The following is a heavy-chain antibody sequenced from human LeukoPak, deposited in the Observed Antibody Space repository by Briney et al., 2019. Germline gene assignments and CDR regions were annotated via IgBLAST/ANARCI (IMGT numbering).Heavy chain of an antibody. CDR2: ISSSSSYI. CDR1: GFTFSSYS. V-gene: IGHV3-21*01. CDR3: ARRIAAAGGSDY. Sequence: KPGGSLRLSCAASGFTFSSYSMNWVRQAPGKGLEWVSSISSSSSYIYYADSVKGRFTISRDNAKNSLYLQMNSLRAEDTAVYYCARRIAAAGGSDYWGQGTLVTVSS. D-gene: IGHD6-13*01. J-gene: IGHJ4*02.